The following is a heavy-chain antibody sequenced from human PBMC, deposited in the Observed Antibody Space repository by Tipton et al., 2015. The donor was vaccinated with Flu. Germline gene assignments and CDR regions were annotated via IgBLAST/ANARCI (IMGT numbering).Heavy chain of an antibody. Sequence: TLSLTCTVSGAAISSSSYYWSWIRQPAGKGLEWIGRIYSSGSTTYNLTLKSRVTMSVDTSKSQFSLKLRSVTAADTAVYYCARGSGSGTYVIFDYWGQGTLVTVSS. CDR3: ARGSGSGTYVIFDY. V-gene: IGHV4-61*02. J-gene: IGHJ4*02. CDR2: IYSSGST. D-gene: IGHD3-10*01. CDR1: GAAISSSSYY.